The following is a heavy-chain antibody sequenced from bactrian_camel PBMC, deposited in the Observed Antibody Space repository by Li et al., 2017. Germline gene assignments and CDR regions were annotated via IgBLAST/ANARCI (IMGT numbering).Heavy chain of an antibody. CDR1: GYSYSSCR. J-gene: IGHJ4*01. V-gene: IGHV3S53*01. CDR2: ITRDGST. CDR3: NTLIGYGCTRVY. D-gene: IGHD5*01. Sequence: HVQLVESGGGSAQAGGSLRLSCAAPGYSYSSCRMGWYRQAPGKERELVSSITRDGSTLYADSVKGRFTISQDNAKNTVYLQMNSLKPEDTAMYYCNTLIGYGCTRVYWGQGTQVTVS.